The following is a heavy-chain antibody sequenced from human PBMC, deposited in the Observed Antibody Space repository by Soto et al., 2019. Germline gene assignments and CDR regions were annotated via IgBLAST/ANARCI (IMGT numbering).Heavy chain of an antibody. CDR1: AYTFTDYY. V-gene: IGHV1-2*02. CDR2: IIPNTGDT. J-gene: IGHJ4*02. Sequence: QVQLVQSGAEVKKPGASVKVSCKASAYTFTDYYLHWVRQAPGQGLEWMGWIIPNTGDTNYAQKFQGRVTLTRDTSISTAYMELNGLKSDYTAVYYCARDSPFDYWGQGTLVTVSS. CDR3: ARDSPFDY.